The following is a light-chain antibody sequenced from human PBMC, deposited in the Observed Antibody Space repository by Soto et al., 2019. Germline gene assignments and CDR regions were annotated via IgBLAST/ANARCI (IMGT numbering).Light chain of an antibody. CDR1: SSNIGAGYD. V-gene: IGLV1-40*01. Sequence: QAVVTQPPSVSGAPGQRVTISCTGGSSNIGAGYDVHWYQQLPGTAPKLLIYGNINRPSGVPDRFYASKSGTSASLAITGLQAADEADYYCQSYDSSMSDVVFGGGTQLTVL. J-gene: IGLJ2*01. CDR3: QSYDSSMSDVV. CDR2: GNI.